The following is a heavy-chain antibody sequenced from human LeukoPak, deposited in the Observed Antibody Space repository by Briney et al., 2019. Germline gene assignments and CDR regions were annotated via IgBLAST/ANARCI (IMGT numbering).Heavy chain of an antibody. J-gene: IGHJ3*02. CDR3: SNPLISGSNYGAIDI. D-gene: IGHD1-26*01. CDR2: ISGSGGST. V-gene: IGHV3-23*01. CDR1: RFTFSSYA. Sequence: GGCLRLSCAASRFTFSSYAMNWVRQAPGKGLEWVLAISGSGGSTYYADSVKGRFTISRDNSKNTLSLQMDSLRAEDTAVYYCSNPLISGSNYGAIDIWGQGTMVTVSS.